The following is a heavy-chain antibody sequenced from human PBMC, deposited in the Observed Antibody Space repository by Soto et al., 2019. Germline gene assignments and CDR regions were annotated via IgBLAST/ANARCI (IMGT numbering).Heavy chain of an antibody. CDR1: GFTFGTYT. CDR3: ARDRGYDAHDYYYNAMDV. V-gene: IGHV3-21*01. J-gene: IGHJ6*02. CDR2: IRGFSPYT. D-gene: IGHD3-10*01. Sequence: AGGSLRLSCISSGFTFGTYTMNWVRQAPGKGLEWVSGIRGFSPYTFYAESVKGRFTISRDNAKNSLYLQMNSLRAEDTAVYYCARDRGYDAHDYYYNAMDVWGQGTTVTVSS.